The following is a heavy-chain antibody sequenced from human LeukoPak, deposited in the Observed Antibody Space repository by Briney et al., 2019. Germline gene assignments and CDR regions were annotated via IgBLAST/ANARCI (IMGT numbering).Heavy chain of an antibody. D-gene: IGHD3-16*01. CDR1: GFTFSSCW. CDR3: ARGGGLDV. J-gene: IGHJ6*02. CDR2: INHNGNVN. Sequence: PGGSLRLSCAASGFTFSSCWMNWARQAPGKGLEWVASINHNGNVNYYVDSVKGRFTISRDNAKNSLYLQMSNLRAEDTAVYFCARGGGLDVWGRGATVTVSS. V-gene: IGHV3-7*03.